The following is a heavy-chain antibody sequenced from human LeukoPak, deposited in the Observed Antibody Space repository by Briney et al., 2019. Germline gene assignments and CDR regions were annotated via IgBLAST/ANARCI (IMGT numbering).Heavy chain of an antibody. CDR1: GGTFSSYA. CDR3: ARDPRGYCSSTSCPDAFDI. CDR2: IIPIFGTA. V-gene: IGHV1-69*06. Sequence: SVKASCKASGGTFSSYAISWVRQAPGQGLEWMGGIIPIFGTANYAQEFQGRVTITADKSTSTAYMELSSLRSEDTAVYYCARDPRGYCSSTSCPDAFDIWGQGTMVTVSS. J-gene: IGHJ3*02. D-gene: IGHD2-2*01.